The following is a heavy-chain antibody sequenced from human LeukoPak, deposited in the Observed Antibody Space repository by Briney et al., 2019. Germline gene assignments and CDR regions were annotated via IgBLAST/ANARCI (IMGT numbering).Heavy chain of an antibody. D-gene: IGHD3-10*01. CDR2: ISGSGGST. CDR1: GFTFSSYG. V-gene: IGHV3-23*01. CDR3: ARAYYYGSGSYSAAFDI. J-gene: IGHJ3*02. Sequence: GGSLRLSCAASGFTFSSYGMSWVRQAPGKGLEWVSAISGSGGSTYYADSVKGRFTISRDNSKNTLYLQMNSLRAEDTAVYYCARAYYYGSGSYSAAFDIWGQGTMVTVSS.